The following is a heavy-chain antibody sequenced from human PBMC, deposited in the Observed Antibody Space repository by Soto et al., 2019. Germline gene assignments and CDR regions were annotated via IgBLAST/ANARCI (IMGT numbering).Heavy chain of an antibody. D-gene: IGHD5-12*01. J-gene: IGHJ3*02. CDR3: ARRVATSDAFDI. CDR2: INHSGGT. V-gene: IGHV4-34*01. CDR1: GGSFSGYY. Sequence: SATLSITCAVYGGSFSGYYWNWIRQPPGKGLEWIGEINHSGGTNYNPSLKSRVTISVDTSKNTLYLEMNSLGVEDMAVYYCARRVATSDAFDIWGRGTMVTVSS.